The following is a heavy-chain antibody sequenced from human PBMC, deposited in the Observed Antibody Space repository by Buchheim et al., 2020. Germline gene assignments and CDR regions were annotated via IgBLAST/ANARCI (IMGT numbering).Heavy chain of an antibody. V-gene: IGHV3-72*01. J-gene: IGHJ4*02. CDR1: GFTFSSYE. D-gene: IGHD2-15*01. CDR3: ARDLESSAAFFDY. Sequence: EVQLVESGGGLVQPGGSLRLSCAASGFTFSSYEMNWVRQAPGKGLEWVGRIRDKGHSYTTEYAPSVKGRFTISRDDSKNSLYLQMNSLKTEDTAVYYCARDLESSAAFFDYWGQGTL. CDR2: IRDKGHSYTT.